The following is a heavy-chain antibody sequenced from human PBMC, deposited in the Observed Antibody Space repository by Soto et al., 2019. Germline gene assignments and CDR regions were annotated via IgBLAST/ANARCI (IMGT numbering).Heavy chain of an antibody. Sequence: EVQLVESGGGLVQPGGSLRLSCAASGFTFSSYWMTWVRQAPGKGLEWVANIKQDGSEKYYVDSVKGRFSISRDNAKNSLYLQMNSLRAEDTAVYYCAREVTSRHNWFDPWGQGTLVTVSS. CDR3: AREVTSRHNWFDP. J-gene: IGHJ5*02. CDR2: IKQDGSEK. CDR1: GFTFSSYW. D-gene: IGHD6-25*01. V-gene: IGHV3-7*01.